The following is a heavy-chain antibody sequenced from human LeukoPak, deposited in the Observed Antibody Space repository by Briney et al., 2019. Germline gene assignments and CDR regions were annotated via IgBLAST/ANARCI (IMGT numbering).Heavy chain of an antibody. CDR3: ARGYCSSTSCYGSYWGAY. Sequence: GSLRLSCAASGFTFSSYWMSWVRQAPGKGLEWVANIKQDGSEKYYVDSVKGRFTISRDNAKNSLYLQMNSLRAEDTAVYYCARGYCSSTSCYGSYWGAYWGQGTLVSVFS. CDR1: GFTFSSYW. V-gene: IGHV3-7*01. D-gene: IGHD2-2*01. CDR2: IKQDGSEK. J-gene: IGHJ4*02.